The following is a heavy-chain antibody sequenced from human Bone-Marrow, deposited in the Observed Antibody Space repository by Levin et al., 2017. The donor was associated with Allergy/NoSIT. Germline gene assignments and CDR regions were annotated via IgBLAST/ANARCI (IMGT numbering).Heavy chain of an antibody. Sequence: SGGSLRLSCAASGFTFSSYAMHWVRQAPGKGLEWVAVISYDGSNKYYADSVKGRFTISRDNSKNTLYLQMNSLRAEDTAVYYCARSPYGSGSYYNPDYYYYGMDVWGQGTTVTVSS. J-gene: IGHJ6*02. CDR1: GFTFSSYA. D-gene: IGHD3-10*01. CDR2: ISYDGSNK. V-gene: IGHV3-30*04. CDR3: ARSPYGSGSYYNPDYYYYGMDV.